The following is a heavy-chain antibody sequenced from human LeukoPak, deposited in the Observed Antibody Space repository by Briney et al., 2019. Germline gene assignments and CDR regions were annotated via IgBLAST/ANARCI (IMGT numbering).Heavy chain of an antibody. D-gene: IGHD3-22*01. CDR2: ISYDGSNK. CDR3: ARARTVRYYYDSSGYSDYFDY. V-gene: IGHV3-30-3*01. J-gene: IGHJ4*02. CDR1: GFTFSSYA. Sequence: GGSLRLSCAASGFTFSSYAMHWVRQAPGKGLEWVAVISYDGSNKYYADSVKGRFTISRDNSKNTLYLQMNSLRAEDTAVYYCARARTVRYYYDSSGYSDYFDYWGQGTLVTVSS.